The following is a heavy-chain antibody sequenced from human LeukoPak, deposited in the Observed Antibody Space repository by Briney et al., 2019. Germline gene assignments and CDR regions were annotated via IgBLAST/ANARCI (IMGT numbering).Heavy chain of an antibody. V-gene: IGHV3-21*01. CDR1: GFTFSTYS. CDR2: ISDSGRYM. D-gene: IGHD1-14*01. Sequence: GGSLRLSCAASGFTFSTYSMTWVRQAPGKGLEWVSSISDSGRYMNYADSVKGRFTISRDNAKNSLFLQMNSLRAEDTAVYYCVRETEGSWGQGALVTVSS. CDR3: VRETEGS. J-gene: IGHJ5*02.